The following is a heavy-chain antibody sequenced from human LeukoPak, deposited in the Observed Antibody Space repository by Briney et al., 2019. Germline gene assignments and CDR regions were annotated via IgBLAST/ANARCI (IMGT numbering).Heavy chain of an antibody. CDR1: GFTFSSYW. J-gene: IGHJ5*02. Sequence: PGGSLRPSCAASGFTFSSYWMSWVRQAPVKGLEWVANIKQDGSEKYYVDSVKGRFTISRDNAKNSLYLQMNSLRAEDTAVYYCARAPHAGWFDPWGQGTLVTVSS. CDR2: IKQDGSEK. V-gene: IGHV3-7*01. CDR3: ARAPHAGWFDP.